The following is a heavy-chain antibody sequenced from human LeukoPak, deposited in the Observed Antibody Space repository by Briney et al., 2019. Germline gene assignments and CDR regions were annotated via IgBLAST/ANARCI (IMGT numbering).Heavy chain of an antibody. CDR1: GVSISSGGYY. D-gene: IGHD6-13*01. CDR3: ARTHSRSWTDFDY. J-gene: IGHJ4*02. CDR2: IYYSGST. V-gene: IGHV4-31*03. Sequence: SETLSLTCTVSGVSISSGGYYWSWIRQHPGKGLEWIGYIYYSGSTYYNPSLKSRVTISVDTSKNQFSLKLSSVTAADTAVYYCARTHSRSWTDFDYWGQGTLVTVSS.